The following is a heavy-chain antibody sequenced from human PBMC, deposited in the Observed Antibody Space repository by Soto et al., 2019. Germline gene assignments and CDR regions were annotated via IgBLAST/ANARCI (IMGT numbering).Heavy chain of an antibody. V-gene: IGHV4-59*01. D-gene: IGHD2-2*01. CDR3: ARDRGYCSSTSCYLFDY. CDR1: GGSISSYY. Sequence: PSETLSLTCTVSGGSISSYYWSWIRQPPGKGLEWIGYIYYSGSTNYNPSLKSRVTISVDTSKNQFSLKLSSVTAADTAVYYCARDRGYCSSTSCYLFDYWGQGTLVTVPQ. CDR2: IYYSGST. J-gene: IGHJ4*02.